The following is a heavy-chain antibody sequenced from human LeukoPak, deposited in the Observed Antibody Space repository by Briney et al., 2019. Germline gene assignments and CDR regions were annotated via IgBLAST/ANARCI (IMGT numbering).Heavy chain of an antibody. CDR3: ARTPYSSGRLGGYPYYYMDV. V-gene: IGHV4-59*01. Sequence: SETLSLTCVVSGGSMNDYHWSWVRQSPGKGLDWIGQIYYTGNANYNPSLKSRLTISVDTSKNQLSLRLRSLTAADTAVYFCARTPYSSGRLGGYPYYYMDVWGKGTTVTVTS. CDR1: GGSMNDYH. D-gene: IGHD3-16*02. CDR2: IYYTGNA. J-gene: IGHJ6*04.